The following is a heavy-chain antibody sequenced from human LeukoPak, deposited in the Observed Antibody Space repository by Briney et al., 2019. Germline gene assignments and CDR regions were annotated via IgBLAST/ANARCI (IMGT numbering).Heavy chain of an antibody. CDR2: IYYSGST. CDR1: GGSISSYY. CDR3: ARDRRTVAEGFYWYFDL. J-gene: IGHJ2*01. Sequence: SETLSLTCTVSGGSISSYYWSWIRQPPGKGLEWIGYIYYSGSTNYNPSLKSRVTISVDTSKNQFSLQLNSVTPEDTAVYYCARDRRTVAEGFYWYFDLWGRGTLVTVSS. V-gene: IGHV4-59*12. D-gene: IGHD6-19*01.